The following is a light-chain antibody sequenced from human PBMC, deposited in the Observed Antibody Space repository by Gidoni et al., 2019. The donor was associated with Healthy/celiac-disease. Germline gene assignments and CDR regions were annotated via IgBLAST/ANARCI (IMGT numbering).Light chain of an antibody. Sequence: DMGMTDTPLSRSVTSGPPASIPCKSSQSPLHRDRQTYLHWYLQKPGQSPQLLTYEVSSRFSGVPDRFSCRRSGTDFTRKISRVEAEDVGVYYCMQGIHPLTFGGGTKVEIK. CDR2: EVS. CDR1: QSPLHRDRQTY. V-gene: IGKV2-29*02. CDR3: MQGIHPLT. J-gene: IGKJ4*01.